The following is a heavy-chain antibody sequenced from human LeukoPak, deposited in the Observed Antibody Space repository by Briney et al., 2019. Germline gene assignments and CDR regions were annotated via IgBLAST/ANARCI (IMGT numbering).Heavy chain of an antibody. J-gene: IGHJ3*02. CDR3: ASCLEYCSSTSLGNDAFDI. D-gene: IGHD2-2*01. CDR1: GFTFRNYA. Sequence: GGSLRLPCTASGFTFRNYAMHWVRQAPGKGLEGVAVISYAGNNKYYADSVKGRFTISRDNSKNTLYLQMNSLRAEDTAVYYCASCLEYCSSTSLGNDAFDIWGQGTVVTVSS. V-gene: IGHV3-30-3*01. CDR2: ISYAGNNK.